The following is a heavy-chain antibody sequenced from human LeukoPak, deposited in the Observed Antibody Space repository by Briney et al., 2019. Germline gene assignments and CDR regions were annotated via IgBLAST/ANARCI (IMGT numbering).Heavy chain of an antibody. D-gene: IGHD3-3*01. Sequence: PSETLSLTCTVSGGSLGTYYWSWIRQPPGKGLEWIGYIYHSGSTYYNPSLKSRVTISVDRSKNQFSLKLSSVTAADTAVYYCARGDNTIFDYWGQGTLVTVSS. CDR1: GGSLGTYY. V-gene: IGHV4-30-2*01. CDR3: ARGDNTIFDY. J-gene: IGHJ4*02. CDR2: IYHSGST.